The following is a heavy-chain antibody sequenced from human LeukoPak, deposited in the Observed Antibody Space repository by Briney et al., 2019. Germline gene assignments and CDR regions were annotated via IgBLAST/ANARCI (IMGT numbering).Heavy chain of an antibody. CDR3: AAKGYSSSWLTYYYYYYMDV. D-gene: IGHD6-13*01. CDR1: GYTFTSYD. CDR2: MNPNSGNT. V-gene: IGHV1-8*01. J-gene: IGHJ6*03. Sequence: ASVTVSFTASGYTFTSYDINWVRQATGQGLEWMGWMNPNSGNTGYAQKFQGRVTMTRNTSISTAYMELSSLRSEDTAVYYCAAKGYSSSWLTYYYYYYMDVWGKGTTVTVSS.